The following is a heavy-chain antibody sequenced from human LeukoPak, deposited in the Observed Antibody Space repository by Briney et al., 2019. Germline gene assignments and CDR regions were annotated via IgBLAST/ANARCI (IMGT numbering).Heavy chain of an antibody. CDR1: GFTFSSYA. CDR3: ARDLRPDGSGSEHDY. Sequence: GRSLRLSCAASGFTFSSYAMHWVRQAPGKGLEWVAVISYDGSNKYYADSVKGRFTISRDNSKNTLYLRMNSLRAEDTAVYYCARDLRPDGSGSEHDYWGQGTLVTVSS. J-gene: IGHJ4*02. D-gene: IGHD3-10*01. V-gene: IGHV3-30-3*01. CDR2: ISYDGSNK.